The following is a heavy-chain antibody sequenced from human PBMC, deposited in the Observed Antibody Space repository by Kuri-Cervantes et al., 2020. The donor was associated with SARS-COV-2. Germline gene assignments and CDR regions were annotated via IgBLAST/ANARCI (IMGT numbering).Heavy chain of an antibody. Sequence: GESLKISCAASGFNFRSYWMSWVRQAPGKGLEWVAKIKPDGSDTFYGDSLKGRCTISKDNTKNSLYLQMKSLRDEDTAIYYCAKDRGGVHDFWGQGTLVTVSS. CDR1: GFNFRSYW. D-gene: IGHD2-21*01. J-gene: IGHJ4*02. CDR3: AKDRGGVHDF. CDR2: IKPDGSDT. V-gene: IGHV3-7*01.